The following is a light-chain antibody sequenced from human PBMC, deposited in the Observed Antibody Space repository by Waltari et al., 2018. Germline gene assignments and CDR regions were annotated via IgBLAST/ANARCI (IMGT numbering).Light chain of an antibody. CDR2: WAS. V-gene: IGKV4-1*01. Sequence: IVMTQSPDSLAVSLGERATINCKSSQSILYSSSNQNYLAWYQQKPGQPPKLLIYWASTRESGVPDRFSGSGSGTDFTLTISSLQAEDVAVYYCQQYYSAPPWTFGQGTKVEIK. J-gene: IGKJ1*01. CDR1: QSILYSSSNQNY. CDR3: QQYYSAPPWT.